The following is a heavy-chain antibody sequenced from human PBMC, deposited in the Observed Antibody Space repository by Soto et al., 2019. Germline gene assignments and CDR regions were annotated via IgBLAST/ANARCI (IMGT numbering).Heavy chain of an antibody. CDR3: AKVVGNDTFDY. CDR2: MNPNSGST. CDR1: GYTFTNHD. D-gene: IGHD2-21*01. V-gene: IGHV1-8*01. J-gene: IGHJ4*02. Sequence: QVQLVQSGAEVKKPGASVKVSCKASGYTFTNHDINWVRQATGQGLEWMGWMNPNSGSTGYAQKFQGRITLTRNPSISTAYMELSSLRSEDTAVYYCAKVVGNDTFDYWGQGTLVTVSS.